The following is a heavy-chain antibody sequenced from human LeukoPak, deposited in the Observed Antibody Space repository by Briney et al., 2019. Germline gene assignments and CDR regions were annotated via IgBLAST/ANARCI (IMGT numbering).Heavy chain of an antibody. J-gene: IGHJ3*02. Sequence: EASVKVSCKASGYTFSDYYMHWVRQAPRQALEWMGWINPNSGGINYAQRFQGSVTMTRDTSLSTAYMELSRLRSDDTAVYYCARDRSTMVRGENFAFDIWGQGTMVTVSS. CDR1: GYTFSDYY. CDR2: INPNSGGI. V-gene: IGHV1-2*02. D-gene: IGHD3-10*01. CDR3: ARDRSTMVRGENFAFDI.